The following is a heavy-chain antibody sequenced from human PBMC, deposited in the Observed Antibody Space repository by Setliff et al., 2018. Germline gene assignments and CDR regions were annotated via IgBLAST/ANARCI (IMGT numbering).Heavy chain of an antibody. Sequence: PGGSLRLSCAASGFTFSDYSMNWVRQAPGKGLQWVSYISSASRTIHYADSVKGRFSISRESAMNSLYLQMNSLRADDTAVYYCARQRYYDTTGKAFDIWGQGTMVTVSS. CDR2: ISSASRTI. J-gene: IGHJ3*02. CDR3: ARQRYYDTTGKAFDI. V-gene: IGHV3-48*04. D-gene: IGHD3-22*01. CDR1: GFTFSDYS.